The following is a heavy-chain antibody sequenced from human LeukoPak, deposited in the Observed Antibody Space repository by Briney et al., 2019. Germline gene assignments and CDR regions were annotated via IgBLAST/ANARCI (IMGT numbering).Heavy chain of an antibody. Sequence: SETLSLTCTVSGGSISSGSYYWSWIRQPAGKGLEWIGRIYTSGSTNYNPSLKSRVTISVDTSKNQFSLKLSSVTAADTAVYYCARARLKSDLDVFDIWGQGTMVTVSS. CDR2: IYTSGST. V-gene: IGHV4-61*02. D-gene: IGHD3-3*01. CDR1: GGSISSGSYY. J-gene: IGHJ3*02. CDR3: ARARLKSDLDVFDI.